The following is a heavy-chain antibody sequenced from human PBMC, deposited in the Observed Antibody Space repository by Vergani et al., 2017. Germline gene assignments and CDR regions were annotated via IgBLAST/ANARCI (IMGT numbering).Heavy chain of an antibody. J-gene: IGHJ6*02. CDR1: GGTFSSYA. Sequence: QVQLVQSGAEVKKPGSSVKVSCKASGGTFSSYAISWVRQAPGQGLEWMGRIIPILGIAKYAQKFQGRVTITADKSTSPAYMELSSLRSGDTAVYYWARLYDGTYGDYTHFDVDVWGQGTTVTVSS. V-gene: IGHV1-69*04. CDR3: ARLYDGTYGDYTHFDVDV. D-gene: IGHD4-17*01. CDR2: IIPILGIA.